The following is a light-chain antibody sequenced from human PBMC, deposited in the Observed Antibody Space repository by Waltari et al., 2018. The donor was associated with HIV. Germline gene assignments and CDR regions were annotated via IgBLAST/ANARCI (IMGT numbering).Light chain of an antibody. Sequence: QSALTQPPSASGSPGQPVTIAFTGTSSDGGGYNYVSWYQQYPGKAPKLMIYEVTKRPSGVPDRFSGSKSGNTASLTVSGLQAEDEADYYCSSYAGSNNYVVFGGGTRLTVL. CDR3: SSYAGSNNYVV. V-gene: IGLV2-8*01. CDR1: SSDGGGYNY. J-gene: IGLJ2*01. CDR2: EVT.